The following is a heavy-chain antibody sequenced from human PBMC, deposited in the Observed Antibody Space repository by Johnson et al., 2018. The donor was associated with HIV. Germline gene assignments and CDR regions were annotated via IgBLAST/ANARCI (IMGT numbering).Heavy chain of an antibody. Sequence: VQLVESGGGLVTPGGSLRLSCAASGFSFSRYWMSWVRQATGKGLEWVSVIQSGGATYYADPVKGRFTISRDNSKNTLYLQMNSPRPEDTAVYHCAKDLWGGSYLDVFDIWGPGTMVTVSS. J-gene: IGHJ3*02. CDR2: IQSGGAT. V-gene: IGHV3-66*02. D-gene: IGHD1-26*01. CDR1: GFSFSRYW. CDR3: AKDLWGGSYLDVFDI.